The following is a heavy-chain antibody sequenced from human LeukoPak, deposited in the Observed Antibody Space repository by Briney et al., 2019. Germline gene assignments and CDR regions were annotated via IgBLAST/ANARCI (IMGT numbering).Heavy chain of an antibody. D-gene: IGHD6-19*01. CDR3: ARDPQFYSGWWGYFDY. CDR2: ISSSSSTI. Sequence: PGGSLRLSCAASGFTFSSYSMNWVRQAPWKGLEWVSSISSSSSTIYYADSVKGRFTISRDNAKNSLYLQMNSLRAEDTAVYYCARDPQFYSGWWGYFDYWGQGTLVTVSS. J-gene: IGHJ4*02. CDR1: GFTFSSYS. V-gene: IGHV3-48*01.